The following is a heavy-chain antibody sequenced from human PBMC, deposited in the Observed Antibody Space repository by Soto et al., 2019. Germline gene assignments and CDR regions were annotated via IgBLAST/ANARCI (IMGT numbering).Heavy chain of an antibody. CDR3: ARQTGFSGSDSWYYFDY. J-gene: IGHJ4*02. CDR2: IYDSGST. V-gene: IGHV4-59*08. CDR1: GVSISTYY. D-gene: IGHD5-12*01. Sequence: QVQLQESGPGLVKPSETLSLTCTVSGVSISTYYWSWIRQPPGKGLDWIGYIYDSGSTSYHTSLNSRVKMSVDTSKNQFSLKLSSVTAADTAVYYCARQTGFSGSDSWYYFDYWGQGALVTVSS.